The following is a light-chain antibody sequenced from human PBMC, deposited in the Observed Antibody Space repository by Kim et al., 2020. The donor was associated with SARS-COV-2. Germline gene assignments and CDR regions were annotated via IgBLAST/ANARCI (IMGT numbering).Light chain of an antibody. CDR1: QTINSW. J-gene: IGKJ4*01. Sequence: DIQMTQSPSTLSASVGDRVTMTCRASQTINSWLAWYQQKPGKAPKLLIYTASTLLNGVPSRFSGSKSGTEFALTISSLQPDDFATYYCQHYNGYPLTFGGGTKVDIK. V-gene: IGKV1-5*03. CDR2: TAS. CDR3: QHYNGYPLT.